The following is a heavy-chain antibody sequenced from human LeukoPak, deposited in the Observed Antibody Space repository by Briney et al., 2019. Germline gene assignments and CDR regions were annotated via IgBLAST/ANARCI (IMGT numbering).Heavy chain of an antibody. Sequence: AASVKVSCKASGYTFTSYNMHWVRQAPGQGLEWMGIINPSGGSTSYVQKLQGRVTMTKDTSTRTVYMELSSLRSDDTAVYYCARGAELANPQDYWGQGTLVTVSS. D-gene: IGHD1-1*01. V-gene: IGHV1-46*04. J-gene: IGHJ4*02. CDR1: GYTFTSYN. CDR3: ARGAELANPQDY. CDR2: INPSGGST.